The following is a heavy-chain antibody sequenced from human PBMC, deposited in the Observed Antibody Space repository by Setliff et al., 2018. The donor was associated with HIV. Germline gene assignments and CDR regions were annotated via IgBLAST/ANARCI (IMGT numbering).Heavy chain of an antibody. CDR3: ARPRYTYGTPPAFDI. CDR2: INHSGST. CDR1: GGSFSGYY. J-gene: IGHJ3*02. Sequence: SETLSLTCAVYGGSFSGYYWSWIRQPPGKGLEWIGEINHSGSTNYNPSLKSRVTISVDTSKNQFSLKLSSVTAADTAVYYCARPRYTYGTPPAFDIWGRGTVVTVSS. D-gene: IGHD5-18*01. V-gene: IGHV4-34*01.